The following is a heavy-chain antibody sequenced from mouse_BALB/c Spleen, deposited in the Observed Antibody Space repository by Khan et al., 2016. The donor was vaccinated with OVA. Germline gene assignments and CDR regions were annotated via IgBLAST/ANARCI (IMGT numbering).Heavy chain of an antibody. J-gene: IGHJ3*01. CDR2: IDPANGNT. V-gene: IGHV14-3*02. Sequence: VQLKESGAELVKPRASVKLSCTASGFNIKDTYMHWVKQRPEQGLEWIGRIDPANGNTKYDPKFQDKATITADTSSNTAYLQLSSLTSEDTAVYYCARDYWDVFAYWGQGTLDTVSA. D-gene: IGHD4-1*01. CDR1: GFNIKDTY. CDR3: ARDYWDVFAY.